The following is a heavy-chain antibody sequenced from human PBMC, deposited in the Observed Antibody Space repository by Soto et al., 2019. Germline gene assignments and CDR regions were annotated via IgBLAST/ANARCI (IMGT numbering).Heavy chain of an antibody. J-gene: IGHJ4*02. V-gene: IGHV3-7*01. CDR3: VKPRSKITIFGGVGFDY. CDR1: GFIFRNYW. D-gene: IGHD3-3*01. Sequence: EVQLVESGGGLVQPGGSLRLSCAASGFIFRNYWMSWVRQAPGNGLQWVANINRDGSEKNYVDSVKGRFTISRDNAKNSLYLQMSSLRAEDTAVYYCVKPRSKITIFGGVGFDYWGQGTLVTVSS. CDR2: INRDGSEK.